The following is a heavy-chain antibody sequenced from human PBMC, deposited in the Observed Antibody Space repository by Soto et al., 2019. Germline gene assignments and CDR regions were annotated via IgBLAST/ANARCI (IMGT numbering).Heavy chain of an antibody. D-gene: IGHD5-18*01. J-gene: IGHJ4*02. CDR2: ISSSSSYT. V-gene: IGHV3-11*06. CDR3: ERESYSYGMRTFDY. CDR1: GFTFSDYY. Sequence: PGGSLRLSCAASGFTFSDYYMSWIRQAPGKGLEWVSYISSSSSYTNYADSVKGRFTISRDNAKNSLYLQMNSLRAEDTAVYYCERESYSYGMRTFDYWGQGTLVTVSS.